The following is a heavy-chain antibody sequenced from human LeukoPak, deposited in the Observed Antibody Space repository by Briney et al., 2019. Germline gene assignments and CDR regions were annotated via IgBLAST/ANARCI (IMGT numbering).Heavy chain of an antibody. CDR1: GFTYSSYA. CDR2: ISYDGSNK. J-gene: IGHJ4*02. CDR3: ASVPQTLH. Sequence: GRSLRLSCAASGFTYSSYAMHWVRQDPGKGLEWVAVISYDGSNKYYADSVKGRFTISRDNSKNTLYLQMNSLRAEDTAVYYCASVPQTLHWGQGTLVTVSS. V-gene: IGHV3-30*01. D-gene: IGHD2-2*01.